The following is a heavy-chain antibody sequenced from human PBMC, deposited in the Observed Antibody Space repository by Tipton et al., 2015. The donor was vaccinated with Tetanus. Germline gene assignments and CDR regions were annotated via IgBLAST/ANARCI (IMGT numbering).Heavy chain of an antibody. CDR1: GYTFTSYD. V-gene: IGHV1-8*01. CDR3: ARRVYDSEETRIDY. CDR2: MNPNSGNT. D-gene: IGHD3-22*01. J-gene: IGHJ4*02. Sequence: QLVQSGAEVKKPGASVKVSCKASGYTFTSYDINWVRQATGQGLEWMGWMNPNSGNTGYAQKLQGRVTMTRNTSISTAYMELSSLRSEDTAVYYCARRVYDSEETRIDYWGQGTLVTVSS.